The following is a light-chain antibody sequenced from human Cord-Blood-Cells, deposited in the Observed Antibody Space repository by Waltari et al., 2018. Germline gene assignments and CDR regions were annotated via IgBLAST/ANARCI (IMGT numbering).Light chain of an antibody. CDR1: QSISSW. J-gene: IGKJ2*01. V-gene: IGKV1-5*01. CDR3: QQYNSYSYT. Sequence: IQMTQSPSTLSASVADRVTITCRASQSISSWLAWYQQKPGKAPKLLIYDASSLESGVPSRFSGSGSGTEFTLTISSLQPDDFATYYCQQYNSYSYTFGQGTKLEIK. CDR2: DAS.